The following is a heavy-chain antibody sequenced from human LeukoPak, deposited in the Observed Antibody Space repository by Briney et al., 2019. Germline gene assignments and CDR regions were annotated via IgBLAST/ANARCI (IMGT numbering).Heavy chain of an antibody. CDR1: GFTVSSNY. V-gene: IGHV3-53*01. J-gene: IGHJ4*02. D-gene: IGHD5-24*01. CDR2: VYTGGST. CDR3: AKDNDDGRRDGYSSFDY. Sequence: PGGSLRLSCAASGFTVSSNYMTWVRQAPGKGLEWVSVVYTGGSTYYADSVKGRFTISRDNSKNTLYLQINSLRAEDTALYYCAKDNDDGRRDGYSSFDYWGQGTLVTVSS.